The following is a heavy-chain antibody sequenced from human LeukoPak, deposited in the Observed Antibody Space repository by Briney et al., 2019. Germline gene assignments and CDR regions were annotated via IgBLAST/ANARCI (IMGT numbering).Heavy chain of an antibody. CDR3: ARDRFHDY. V-gene: IGHV3-7*01. J-gene: IGHJ4*02. CDR1: GFTVSSNY. CDR2: IKQDGSEK. Sequence: PGGSLRLSCAASGFTVSSNYMSWVRQAPGKGLEWVANIKQDGSEKYYVDSVKGRFTISRDNAKNSLYLQMNSLRAEDTAVYYCARDRFHDYWGQGTLVTVSS.